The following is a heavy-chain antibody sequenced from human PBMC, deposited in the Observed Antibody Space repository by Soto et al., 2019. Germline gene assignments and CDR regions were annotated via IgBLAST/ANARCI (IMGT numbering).Heavy chain of an antibody. J-gene: IGHJ4*02. D-gene: IGHD3-3*01. CDR1: GFSLTTSGVG. CDR2: IYWDDDK. CDR3: AHRVLRTVFGLVTTTAIYFDF. Sequence: QITLNESGPTVVRPTETLTLTCRFSGFSLTTSGVGGGWIRQSPGEAPEWLALIYWDDDKRYSASLKSRLTITKDTSKNQVVLTVSDLDPTATATYYCAHRVLRTVFGLVTTTAIYFDFWGQGTPVALSS. V-gene: IGHV2-5*02.